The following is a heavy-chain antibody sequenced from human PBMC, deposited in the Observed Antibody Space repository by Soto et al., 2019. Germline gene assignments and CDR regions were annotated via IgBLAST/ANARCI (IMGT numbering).Heavy chain of an antibody. D-gene: IGHD6-6*01. CDR2: INHSGST. J-gene: IGHJ6*03. V-gene: IGHV4-34*01. CDR3: ARGGGIAARQYLYYYYYMDV. CDR1: GGSFSGYY. Sequence: SETLSLTCAVYGGSFSGYYWSWIRQPPGKGLEWIGEINHSGSTNYNPSLKSRVTISVDTSKNQFSLKLSSVTAADTAVYYCARGGGIAARQYLYYYYYMDVWGKGTTVTVSS.